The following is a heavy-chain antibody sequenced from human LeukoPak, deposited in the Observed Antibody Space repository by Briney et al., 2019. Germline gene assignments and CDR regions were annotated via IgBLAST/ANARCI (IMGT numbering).Heavy chain of an antibody. CDR1: GGSISSSSYY. CDR2: IYYSGST. CDR3: ARDRKPTGLRPLYSSSWDYWYFDL. D-gene: IGHD6-13*01. V-gene: IGHV4-39*02. Sequence: PSEALSLTCTVSGGSISSSSYYWGWIRQPPGKGLEWIGSIYYSGSTYYNPSLKSRVTISVDTSKNQFSLKLSSVTAADTAVYYCARDRKPTGLRPLYSSSWDYWYFDLWGRGTLVTVSS. J-gene: IGHJ2*01.